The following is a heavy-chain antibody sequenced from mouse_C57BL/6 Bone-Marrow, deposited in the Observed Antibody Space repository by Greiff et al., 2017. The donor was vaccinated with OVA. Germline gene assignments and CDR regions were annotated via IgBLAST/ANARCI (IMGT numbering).Heavy chain of an antibody. CDR2: IDPANGNT. CDR3: AIYDYGYFDV. V-gene: IGHV14-3*01. J-gene: IGHJ1*03. CDR1: GFNIKNTY. Sequence: VQLQQSVAELVRPGASVKLSCTASGFNIKNTYMPWVKQRPEQGLEWIGRIDPANGNTKYAPKFQGKATITADTSSNTAYLQLSSLTSEDTAIYYCAIYDYGYFDVWGTGTTVTVSS. D-gene: IGHD2-3*01.